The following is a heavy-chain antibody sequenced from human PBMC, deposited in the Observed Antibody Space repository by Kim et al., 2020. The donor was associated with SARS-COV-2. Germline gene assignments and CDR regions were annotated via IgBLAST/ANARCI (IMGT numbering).Heavy chain of an antibody. CDR2: ISYDGSNK. CDR1: GFTFSNYA. J-gene: IGHJ5*02. D-gene: IGHD2-15*01. CDR3: ASLVVAAPDNWFDP. V-gene: IGHV3-30-3*01. Sequence: GGSLRLSCAVSGFTFSNYAMHWVRQAPGKGLEWVAVISYDGSNKYYADSVKGRFTISRDNSKNTLYLQMNSLRVEDTAVYYCASLVVAAPDNWFDPWGQGTLVTVSS.